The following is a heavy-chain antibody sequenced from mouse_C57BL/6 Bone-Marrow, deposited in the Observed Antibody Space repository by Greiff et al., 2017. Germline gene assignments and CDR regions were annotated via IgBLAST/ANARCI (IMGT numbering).Heavy chain of an antibody. CDR2: IYPRSGNT. V-gene: IGHV1-81*01. D-gene: IGHD2-4*01. J-gene: IGHJ3*01. Sequence: QVQLKQSGAELARPGASVKLSCKASGYTFTSYGISWVKQRTGQGLEWIGEIYPRSGNTYYNEKFKGKATLTADKSSSTAYMELRSLTSEDSAVYFCAKGIYYDYDAAYWGQGTLVTVSA. CDR1: GYTFTSYG. CDR3: AKGIYYDYDAAY.